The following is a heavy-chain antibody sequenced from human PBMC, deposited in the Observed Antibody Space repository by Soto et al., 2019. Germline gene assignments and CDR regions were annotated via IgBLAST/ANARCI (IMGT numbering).Heavy chain of an antibody. CDR3: ASARRIGP. CDR2: IKEDGSER. V-gene: IGHV3-7*01. D-gene: IGHD2-15*01. J-gene: IGHJ5*02. Sequence: PGGSLRLSCAASGFTFSNYWMSWVRQAPGKGLEWVANIKEDGSERNYVDSVKGRFTISRDNAENSLYLQMNSLRAEDTAVYYCASARRIGPWGQGTLVTVSS. CDR1: GFTFSNYW.